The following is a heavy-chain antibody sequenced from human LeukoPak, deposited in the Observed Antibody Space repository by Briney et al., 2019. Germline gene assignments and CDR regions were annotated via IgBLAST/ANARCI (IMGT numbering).Heavy chain of an antibody. J-gene: IGHJ4*02. V-gene: IGHV4-59*08. CDR1: GGSISGDY. Sequence: SESLSLTCTVSGGSISGDYWSWIRQSLQGLEWIGYIYYSGSTNYNPPLKSRVTISVDTSKNQFSLKLSSVTAADTAVYYCARYPTTYCSSSSCTDYWGQGTLVTVSS. CDR3: ARYPTTYCSSSSCTDY. CDR2: IYYSGST. D-gene: IGHD2-2*01.